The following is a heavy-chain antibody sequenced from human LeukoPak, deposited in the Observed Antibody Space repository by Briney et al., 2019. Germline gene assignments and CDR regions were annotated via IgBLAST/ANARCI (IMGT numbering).Heavy chain of an antibody. D-gene: IGHD6-13*01. V-gene: IGHV3-53*05. J-gene: IGHJ3*02. CDR1: GFTVSSNY. CDR3: AREIAAADAFDI. Sequence: GGSLRLSCAASGFTVSSNYMSWIRQAPGKGLEWVSVIYSGGSTYYADSVKGRFTISRDNSKNTLYLQMNSLRAEDTAVYYCAREIAAADAFDIWGQGTMVTVSS. CDR2: IYSGGST.